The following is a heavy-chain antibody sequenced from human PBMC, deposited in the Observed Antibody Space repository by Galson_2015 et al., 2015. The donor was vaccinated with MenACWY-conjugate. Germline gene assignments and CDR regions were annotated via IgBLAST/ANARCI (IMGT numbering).Heavy chain of an antibody. D-gene: IGHD1-26*01. CDR1: GYSFTNYW. V-gene: IGHV5-51*01. Sequence: QSGAEVKKPGESLKISCKGSGYSFTNYWIAWVRQMPGKGLEWVGLINPADSNIRYSPSFQGQVTISADESISTAHLQWSSLKASDTAMHYCARHPPGGRGMDVWGRGTTVTVSS. CDR3: ARHPPGGRGMDV. J-gene: IGHJ6*02. CDR2: INPADSNI.